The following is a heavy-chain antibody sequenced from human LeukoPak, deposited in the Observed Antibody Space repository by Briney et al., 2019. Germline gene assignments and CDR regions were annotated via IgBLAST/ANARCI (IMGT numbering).Heavy chain of an antibody. CDR1: GFTFDDYA. J-gene: IGHJ4*02. CDR2: ISWNSGSI. Sequence: PGRSLRLSCAASGFTFDDYAMHWVRQAPGKGLEWVSGISWNSGSIGYADSVKGRFTISRDNAKNSLYLQMNSLRAEDTALYYCAKDYYYDSSGFDYRGQGTLVTVSS. D-gene: IGHD3-22*01. V-gene: IGHV3-9*01. CDR3: AKDYYYDSSGFDY.